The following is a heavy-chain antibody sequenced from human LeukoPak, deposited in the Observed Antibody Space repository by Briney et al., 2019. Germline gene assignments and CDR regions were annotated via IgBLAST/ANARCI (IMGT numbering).Heavy chain of an antibody. J-gene: IGHJ4*02. V-gene: IGHV3-30-3*01. D-gene: IGHD3-3*01. CDR1: GFTFSSYA. CDR2: ISYDGSNK. CDR3: ASDFWSGD. Sequence: GGSLRLSCAASGFTFSSYAMHLVRQAPGKGLEWVAVISYDGSNKYYADSVKGRFTISRDNSKNTLYLQMNSLRAEDTAVYYCASDFWSGDWGQGTLVTVSS.